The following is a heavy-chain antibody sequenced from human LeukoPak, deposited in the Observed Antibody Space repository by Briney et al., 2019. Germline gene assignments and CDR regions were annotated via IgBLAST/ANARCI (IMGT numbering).Heavy chain of an antibody. CDR3: ARTLSAVTRSGWFDP. D-gene: IGHD4-11*01. CDR2: IYYSGST. CDR1: GGSISSYY. J-gene: IGHJ5*02. V-gene: IGHV4-59*01. Sequence: PSETLSLTCTVSGGSISSYYWSWIRQPPGKGLEWIGYIYYSGSTNHNPSLKSRVTISVDTSKNQFSLKLSSVTAADTAVYYCARTLSAVTRSGWFDPWGQGTLVTVSS.